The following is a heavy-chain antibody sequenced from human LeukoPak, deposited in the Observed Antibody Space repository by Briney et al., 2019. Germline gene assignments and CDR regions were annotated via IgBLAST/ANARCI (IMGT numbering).Heavy chain of an antibody. CDR2: ISYDGSNK. CDR3: ARDIAAAGTTY. V-gene: IGHV3-30*04. Sequence: PGGSLRLSCAASGFTFSSYAMHWVGQAPGTGLEWVAVISYDGSNKYYADSVKGRFTISRDNSKNTLYLQMNSLRAEDTAVYYCARDIAAAGTTYWGQGTLVTVSS. D-gene: IGHD6-13*01. CDR1: GFTFSSYA. J-gene: IGHJ4*02.